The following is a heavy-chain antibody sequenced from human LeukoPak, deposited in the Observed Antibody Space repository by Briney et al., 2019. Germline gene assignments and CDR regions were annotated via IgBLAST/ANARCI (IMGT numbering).Heavy chain of an antibody. CDR1: GGTFSSYA. CDR3: ARDRPRGFYDSSLPFDY. D-gene: IGHD3-22*01. Sequence: GASVKVSCKASGGTFSSYAISWVRQAPGQGLEWMGRIIPILGIANYAQKFPGRVTITVHKSTSTAYMELSSLRSEDTAVDYCARDRPRGFYDSSLPFDYWGQGTLVTVSS. J-gene: IGHJ4*02. CDR2: IIPILGIA. V-gene: IGHV1-69*04.